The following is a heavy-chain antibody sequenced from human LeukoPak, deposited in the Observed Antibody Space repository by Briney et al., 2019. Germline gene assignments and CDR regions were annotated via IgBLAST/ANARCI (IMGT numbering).Heavy chain of an antibody. V-gene: IGHV1-18*01. CDR2: ISAYNGNT. J-gene: IGHJ4*02. Sequence: ASVKVSCKASGYTFTSYGISWVRQAPGQGLEWMGWISAYNGNTNYAQKLQGRVTMTTDTSTSTAYMELRSLRSDDTAVYYCGRQPGDVHYDILAGYYNFFDYWGQGTLVTVSS. D-gene: IGHD3-9*01. CDR1: GYTFTSYG. CDR3: GRQPGDVHYDILAGYYNFFDY.